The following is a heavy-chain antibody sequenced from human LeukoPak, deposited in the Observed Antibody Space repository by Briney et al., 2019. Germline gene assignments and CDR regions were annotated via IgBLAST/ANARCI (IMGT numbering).Heavy chain of an antibody. Sequence: SAKVSCKASGGTFSSYAISWVRQAPGQGLEWMGGIIPIFGTANYAQKFQGRVTITADESTSTAYMELSSLRSEDTAVYYCARGRIAGYCSSTSCYLHDYWGQGTLVTVSS. CDR2: IIPIFGTA. D-gene: IGHD2-2*01. V-gene: IGHV1-69*13. CDR1: GGTFSSYA. J-gene: IGHJ4*02. CDR3: ARGRIAGYCSSTSCYLHDY.